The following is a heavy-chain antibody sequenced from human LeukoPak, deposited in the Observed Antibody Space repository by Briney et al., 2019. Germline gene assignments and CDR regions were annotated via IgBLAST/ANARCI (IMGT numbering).Heavy chain of an antibody. Sequence: GGSLRLSCAASGFTFSSYAMSWVRQAPGKGLEWVSAISGSGGSTYYADSVKGRFTISRDNARNSLYLQMNSLRAEDTAVYYCARVPNRYGDYEYYFDYWGQGTLVTVSS. CDR1: GFTFSSYA. V-gene: IGHV3-23*01. J-gene: IGHJ4*02. CDR2: ISGSGGST. CDR3: ARVPNRYGDYEYYFDY. D-gene: IGHD4-17*01.